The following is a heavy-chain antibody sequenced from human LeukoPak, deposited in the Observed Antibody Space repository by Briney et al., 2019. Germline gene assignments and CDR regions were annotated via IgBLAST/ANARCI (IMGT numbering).Heavy chain of an antibody. CDR3: ARASGYCSGGSCYSHFDY. CDR1: GYTFTGYY. J-gene: IGHJ4*02. CDR2: INPNSGGT. V-gene: IGHV1-2*02. Sequence: GASVKVFCKASGYTFTGYYMHWVRQAPGQGLEWMGWINPNSGGTNYAQKFQGRVTMTRDTSISTAYMELSRLRSDDTAVYYCARASGYCSGGSCYSHFDYWGQGTLVTVSS. D-gene: IGHD2-15*01.